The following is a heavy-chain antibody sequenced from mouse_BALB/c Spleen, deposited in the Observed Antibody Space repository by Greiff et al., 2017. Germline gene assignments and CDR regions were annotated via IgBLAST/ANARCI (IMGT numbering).Heavy chain of an antibody. Sequence: VQLQQSGAELARPRASVKLSCKASGYTFTSYWMQWVKQRPGQGLEWIGAIYPGDGDTRYTQKFKGKATLTADKSSSTAYMQLSSLASEDSAVYYCASLYYDYDGYFDYWGQGTTLTVSS. CDR2: IYPGDGDT. CDR1: GYTFTSYW. D-gene: IGHD2-4*01. J-gene: IGHJ2*01. V-gene: IGHV1-87*01. CDR3: ASLYYDYDGYFDY.